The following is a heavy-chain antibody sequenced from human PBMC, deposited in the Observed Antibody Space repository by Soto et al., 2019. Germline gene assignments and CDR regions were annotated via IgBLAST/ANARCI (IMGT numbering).Heavy chain of an antibody. CDR1: GFTFSSYA. Sequence: EVQLLESGGGLVQPGGSLRLSCAASGFTFSSYAFTWVRQTPGKGLEWVSSISGNGAGTYHADSVKGRFTISRDNFKNTLFLQMNSLIAEDTAVYYCARIGDGLGTCYWGQGTLVTVSS. J-gene: IGHJ4*02. V-gene: IGHV3-23*01. D-gene: IGHD3-10*01. CDR3: ARIGDGLGTCY. CDR2: ISGNGAGT.